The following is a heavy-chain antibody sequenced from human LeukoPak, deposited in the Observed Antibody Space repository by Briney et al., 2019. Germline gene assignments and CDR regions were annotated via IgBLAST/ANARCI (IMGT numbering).Heavy chain of an antibody. CDR2: ISSSGSTI. J-gene: IGHJ5*02. Sequence: PGGSLRLSCAASGFTFSDYYMSWIRQAPGKGLEWVSYISSSGSTIHYADSVKGRCTISRDNARNSLYLQTNSLRAEDTAVYYCARDYFTFGGVIVASWGQGTLVTVSS. V-gene: IGHV3-11*04. CDR3: ARDYFTFGGVIVAS. D-gene: IGHD3-16*02. CDR1: GFTFSDYY.